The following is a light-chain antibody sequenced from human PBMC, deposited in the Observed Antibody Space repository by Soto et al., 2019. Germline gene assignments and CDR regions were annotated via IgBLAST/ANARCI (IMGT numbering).Light chain of an antibody. V-gene: IGKV3-20*01. CDR1: QSVTTNY. CDR2: GAS. Sequence: EIVLTQSPGSLSLSPGERATLYCRASQSVTTNYLAWYQQKPGQAPRLLIYGASSGATGIQDRFSGSGSGTDFTLTISRLEPEDFAVYHCQEYGSSPVTFGQGTRLEIK. J-gene: IGKJ5*01. CDR3: QEYGSSPVT.